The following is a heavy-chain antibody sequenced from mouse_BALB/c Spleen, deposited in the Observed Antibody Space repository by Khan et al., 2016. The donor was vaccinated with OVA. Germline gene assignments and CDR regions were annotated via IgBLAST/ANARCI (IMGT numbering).Heavy chain of an antibody. J-gene: IGHJ1*01. CDR1: GYTFTNYG. Sequence: QIQLVQSGPELKKPGETVKISCKASGYTFTNYGMNWVKQAPGKGLKWMGWINTYTGEPTYADDFKGRFVFSLETSASTAYLQISNLKNEDMTTDFGARISSYGYSDVWGAGTTVTVPS. CDR3: ARISSYGYSDV. V-gene: IGHV9-1*02. CDR2: INTYTGEP.